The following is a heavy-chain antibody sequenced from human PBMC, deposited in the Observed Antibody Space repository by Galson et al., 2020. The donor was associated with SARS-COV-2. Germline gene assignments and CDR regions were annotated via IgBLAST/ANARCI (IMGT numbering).Heavy chain of an antibody. D-gene: IGHD4-17*01. CDR3: ARDLTTVTVNYFDY. Sequence: GGSLRLSCAASGFTFSSYSMNWVRQAPGKGLEWVSSISSSSSYIYYADSVKGRFTISRDNAKNSLYLQMNSLRAEDTAVYYCARDLTTVTVNYFDYWGQGTLVTVSS. CDR2: ISSSSSYI. V-gene: IGHV3-21*01. CDR1: GFTFSSYS. J-gene: IGHJ4*02.